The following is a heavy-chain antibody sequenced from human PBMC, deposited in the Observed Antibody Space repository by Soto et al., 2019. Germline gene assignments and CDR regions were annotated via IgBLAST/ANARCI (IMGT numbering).Heavy chain of an antibody. CDR2: IYYTGST. CDR3: AREQRYCSGGSCYPNYHYYGTDV. V-gene: IGHV4-59*01. CDR1: GGSISSYY. D-gene: IGHD2-15*01. J-gene: IGHJ6*04. Sequence: SETLSLTCTISGGSISSYYWSWIRQPPGKGLEWIGYIYYTGSTNYNPSLKSRVTISVDTSEKEFSLKLTSVTAADTAVYYCAREQRYCSGGSCYPNYHYYGTDVRGKGTTVTVSS.